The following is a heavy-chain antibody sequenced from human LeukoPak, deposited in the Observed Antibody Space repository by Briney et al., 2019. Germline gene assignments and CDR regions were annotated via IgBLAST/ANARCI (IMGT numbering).Heavy chain of an antibody. Sequence: PGGSLRLSCAASGFTFSSYGMHWVRQAPGKGLEWVAVIWYDGSNKYYADSVKGRFTISRDNSKNTLYLQMNSLRAEDTAVYYCAGPYGYNYAMDVWGQGTTVTVSS. V-gene: IGHV3-33*01. J-gene: IGHJ6*02. CDR1: GFTFSSYG. D-gene: IGHD3-10*01. CDR2: IWYDGSNK. CDR3: AGPYGYNYAMDV.